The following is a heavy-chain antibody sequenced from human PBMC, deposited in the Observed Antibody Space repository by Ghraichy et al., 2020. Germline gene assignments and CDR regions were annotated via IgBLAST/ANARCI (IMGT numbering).Heavy chain of an antibody. CDR3: ASIGSDPSDY. J-gene: IGHJ4*02. V-gene: IGHV4-59*01. CDR1: GGSISSYY. CDR2: IYYSGST. D-gene: IGHD2-15*01. Sequence: SETLSLTCTVSGGSISSYYWSWIRQPPGKGLEWIGYIYYSGSTNYNPSLKSRVTISVDTSKNQFSLTLSSVTAADTAVYYCASIGSDPSDYWGQGTLVTVSS.